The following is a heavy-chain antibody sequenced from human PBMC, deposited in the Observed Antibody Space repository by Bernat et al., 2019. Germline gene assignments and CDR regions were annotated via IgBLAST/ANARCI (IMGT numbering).Heavy chain of an antibody. V-gene: IGHV3-30*18. Sequence: QVQLVESGGGVVQPGRSLRLSCAASGFTFSSYGMHWVRQAPGKGLEWVAVISYDGSNKYYAESVKGRFTISRDNSKNTLYLQMNSLRAEDTAVYYCAKVYGSGDRYYYGMDVWGQGTTVTVSS. CDR3: AKVYGSGDRYYYGMDV. D-gene: IGHD3-10*01. CDR2: ISYDGSNK. J-gene: IGHJ6*02. CDR1: GFTFSSYG.